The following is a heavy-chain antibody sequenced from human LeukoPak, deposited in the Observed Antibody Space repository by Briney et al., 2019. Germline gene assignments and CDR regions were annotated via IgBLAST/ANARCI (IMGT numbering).Heavy chain of an antibody. Sequence: ASAKVSCRASGYTFTSYGVSWVRQAPGQGLEWMGWISASSGNTKYSQRLQGRVSMTTDTSTSTAYMELRSLRSDDTAVYYCARDDQILSGAYYQAFDYWGQGTLATVSS. CDR3: ARDDQILSGAYYQAFDY. CDR2: ISASSGNT. CDR1: GYTFTSYG. V-gene: IGHV1-18*01. D-gene: IGHD1-26*01. J-gene: IGHJ4*02.